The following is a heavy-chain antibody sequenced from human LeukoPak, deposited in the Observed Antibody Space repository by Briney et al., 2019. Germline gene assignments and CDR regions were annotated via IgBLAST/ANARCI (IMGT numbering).Heavy chain of an antibody. J-gene: IGHJ5*02. CDR3: ARRGYCSSTSCYEYWFDP. CDR2: IYYSGST. D-gene: IGHD2-2*01. Sequence: PSETLSLTCTVSGGSISSSSYYWVWIRQPPGKGLELIGSIYYSGSTYYNPSLKSRLTISVDTYKNQFSLKLSSVTATDTAVYYCARRGYCSSTSCYEYWFDPWGQGTLVTVSS. V-gene: IGHV4-39*01. CDR1: GGSISSSSYY.